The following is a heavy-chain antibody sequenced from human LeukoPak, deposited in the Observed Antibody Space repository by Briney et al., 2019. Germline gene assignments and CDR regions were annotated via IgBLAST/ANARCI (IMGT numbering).Heavy chain of an antibody. CDR1: GFTFDDYA. V-gene: IGHV3-9*01. CDR2: ISWNSGSI. CDR3: AKAGYYDSRVLLS. D-gene: IGHD3-22*01. Sequence: GGSLRLSCAASGFTFDDYAMHWVRQAPGKGLERVSGISWNSGSIGYADSVKGRFTISRDNAKNSLYLQMNSLRAEDTALYYCAKAGYYDSRVLLSWGQGTLVTVSS. J-gene: IGHJ4*02.